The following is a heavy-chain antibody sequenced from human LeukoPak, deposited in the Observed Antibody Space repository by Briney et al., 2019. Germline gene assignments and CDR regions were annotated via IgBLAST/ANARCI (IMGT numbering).Heavy chain of an antibody. CDR1: GFTFSYNW. Sequence: PGGSLRLSCAASGFTFSYNWMHWVRQAPGKGLVWVSRISSDGRTTHYADSVKGRFTISRDSDKNTLFLQMNDLRAEDTAVYYCLGYYSGSPNWGQGTLVTVPS. CDR3: LGYYSGSPN. V-gene: IGHV3-74*01. D-gene: IGHD3-10*01. CDR2: ISSDGRTT. J-gene: IGHJ4*02.